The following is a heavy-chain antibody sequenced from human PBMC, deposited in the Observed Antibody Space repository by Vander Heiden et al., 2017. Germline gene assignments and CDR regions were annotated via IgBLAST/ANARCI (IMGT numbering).Heavy chain of an antibody. V-gene: IGHV3-7*01. J-gene: IGHJ6*02. CDR2: IKQDGSEK. Sequence: GESGGGLVQPGGSLRLSCAASGFTFSSYWMSWVRQAPGKGLEWVANIKQDGSEKYYVDSVKGRFTISRDNAKNSLYLQMNSLIAEDTAVYYCARSSLDCSSTSCYLPYYYYYGMDVWGQGTTVTVSS. D-gene: IGHD2-2*01. CDR1: GFTFSSYW. CDR3: ARSSLDCSSTSCYLPYYYYYGMDV.